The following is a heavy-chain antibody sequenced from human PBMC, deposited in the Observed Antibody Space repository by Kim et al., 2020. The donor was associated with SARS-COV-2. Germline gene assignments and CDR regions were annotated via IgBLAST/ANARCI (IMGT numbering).Heavy chain of an antibody. CDR3: TTDGYSYGSYYYYGMDV. D-gene: IGHD5-18*01. Sequence: VKGRFTTSRDDSKNTLYLQMNSLKTEDTAVYYCTTDGYSYGSYYYYGMDVWGQGTTVTVSS. J-gene: IGHJ6*02. V-gene: IGHV3-15*01.